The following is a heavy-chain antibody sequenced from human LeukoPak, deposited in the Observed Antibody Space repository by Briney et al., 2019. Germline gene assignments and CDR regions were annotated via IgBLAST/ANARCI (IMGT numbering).Heavy chain of an antibody. V-gene: IGHV3-64*01. CDR1: GFTFSSYT. CDR2: ISTNGDST. Sequence: GGSLRLSCAASGFTFSSYTMHWVRQAPGKGLESVSAISTNGDSTYYINSVKGRFTISRDDSKNTLYLQMGSLRTDDMAVYYCGREVDGGFDPWGQGTLVTVSS. D-gene: IGHD3-16*01. J-gene: IGHJ5*02. CDR3: GREVDGGFDP.